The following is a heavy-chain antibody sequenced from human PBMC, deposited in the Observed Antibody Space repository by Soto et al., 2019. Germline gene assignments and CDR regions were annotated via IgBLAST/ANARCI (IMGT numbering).Heavy chain of an antibody. J-gene: IGHJ4*02. V-gene: IGHV3-23*01. CDR3: AKDRYGDYGGIDY. Sequence: VGSLRLSCAASGFTFSSYHMSWVRQAPGKGLEWVSVITGSGGSTYYADSVKGRFTISRDTSKNTLFLQMNSLRAEDTAVYYCAKDRYGDYGGIDYWGQGTMVTVSS. CDR2: ITGSGGST. CDR1: GFTFSSYH. D-gene: IGHD4-17*01.